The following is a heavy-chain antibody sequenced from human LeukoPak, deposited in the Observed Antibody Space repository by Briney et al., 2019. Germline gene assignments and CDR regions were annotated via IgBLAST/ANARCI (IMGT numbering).Heavy chain of an antibody. Sequence: ASVKVSCKASGYTFTSYGISWVRQAPGQGLEWMGWIDPNSGGTNYAQTFQGRVTMTRDTSISTAYMELSRLRSDDTAVYYCARDPSTRYYTDYWGQGTLVTVSS. CDR1: GYTFTSYG. D-gene: IGHD2-2*01. V-gene: IGHV1-2*02. CDR2: IDPNSGGT. J-gene: IGHJ4*02. CDR3: ARDPSTRYYTDY.